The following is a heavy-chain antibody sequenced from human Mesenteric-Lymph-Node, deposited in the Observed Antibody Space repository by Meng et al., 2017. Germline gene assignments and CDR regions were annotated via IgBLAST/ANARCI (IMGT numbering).Heavy chain of an antibody. D-gene: IGHD3-10*01. J-gene: IGHJ5*02. CDR3: ARASYGSGSPLGESWFDP. CDR2: IHSSGST. V-gene: IGHV4-31*03. Sequence: QVHMQDEGPGLVKPSQPLSLTRTVSVGSISSGGYYWSWIRQHPGKGLECIGYIHSSGSTYYNPSLRSRLTISVDTSKNHFSLKLSSVTAADTAVYYCARASYGSGSPLGESWFDPWGQGTLVTVFS. CDR1: VGSISSGGYY.